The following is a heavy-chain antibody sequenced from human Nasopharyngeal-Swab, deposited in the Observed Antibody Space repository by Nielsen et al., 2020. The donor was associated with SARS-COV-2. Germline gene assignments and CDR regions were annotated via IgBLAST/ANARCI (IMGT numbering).Heavy chain of an antibody. CDR3: AKDSVYY. CDR2: ISYDGSNK. V-gene: IGHV3-30*18. Sequence: WIRQPPGQGLEWVAVISYDGSNKYYADSVKGRFTISRDNSKNTLYLQMNSLRAEDTAVYYCAKDSVYYWGQGTLVTVSS. J-gene: IGHJ4*02.